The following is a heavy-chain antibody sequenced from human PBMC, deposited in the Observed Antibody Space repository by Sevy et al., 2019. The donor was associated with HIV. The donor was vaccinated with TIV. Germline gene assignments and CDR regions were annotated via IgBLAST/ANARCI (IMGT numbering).Heavy chain of an antibody. J-gene: IGHJ4*02. Sequence: GGSLRLSCAASGFTFSSYAMSWVRQAPGKGLEWVPAISGSGGSTYYADSVKGRFTISRDNSKNTLYLQMNSLRAEDTAVYYCAKGGQQLDMYYFDYWGQGTLVTVSS. V-gene: IGHV3-23*01. CDR2: ISGSGGST. CDR3: AKGGQQLDMYYFDY. D-gene: IGHD6-13*01. CDR1: GFTFSSYA.